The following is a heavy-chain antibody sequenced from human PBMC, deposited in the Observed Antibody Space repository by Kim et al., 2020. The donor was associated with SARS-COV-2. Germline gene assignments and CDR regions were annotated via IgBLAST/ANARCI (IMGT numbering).Heavy chain of an antibody. J-gene: IGHJ5*02. V-gene: IGHV3-74*01. D-gene: IGHD4-17*01. CDR3: ARLDGGFDI. CDR2: STQ. Sequence: STQNDADSVKARFPIHRDNAENTQYLQMSSLRAEDTAVYYCARLDGGFDIWGQGSLVTVSS.